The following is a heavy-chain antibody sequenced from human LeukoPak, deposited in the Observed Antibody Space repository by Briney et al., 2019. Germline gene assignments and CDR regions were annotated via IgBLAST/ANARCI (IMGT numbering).Heavy chain of an antibody. Sequence: SETLSLTCTVSGGSISSYYWSWIRQPPGKGLEWIGYIYYSGSTNYNPSLKSRVTISVDTSKNQFSLKLGSVTAADTAVYYCARGRDSSGWQANYWGQGTLVTVSS. J-gene: IGHJ4*02. CDR2: IYYSGST. CDR3: ARGRDSSGWQANY. V-gene: IGHV4-59*01. D-gene: IGHD6-19*01. CDR1: GGSISSYY.